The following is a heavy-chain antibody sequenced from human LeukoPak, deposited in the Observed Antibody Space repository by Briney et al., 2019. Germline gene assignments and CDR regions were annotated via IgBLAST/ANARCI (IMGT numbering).Heavy chain of an antibody. CDR2: INHSGST. Sequence: SETLSLTCAVYGGSFSGYYWSWIRQPPGKGLEWIGEINHSGSTNYNPSLKSRVTISVDTSKDQFSLKLSSVTAADTAVYYCATLRATAFDIWGQGTMVTVSS. J-gene: IGHJ3*02. CDR3: ATLRATAFDI. CDR1: GGSFSGYY. V-gene: IGHV4-34*01. D-gene: IGHD1-26*01.